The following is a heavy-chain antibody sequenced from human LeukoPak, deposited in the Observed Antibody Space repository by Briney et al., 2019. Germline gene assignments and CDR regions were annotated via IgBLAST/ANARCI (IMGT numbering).Heavy chain of an antibody. V-gene: IGHV4-30-2*01. CDR1: GGSISSGGYS. CDR2: IYHSGST. J-gene: IGHJ4*02. CDR3: ARSNHPRYYFDY. D-gene: IGHD1-14*01. Sequence: SQTLSLTCAVSGGSISSGGYSWSWIRQPPGKGLEWIGYIYHSGSTYYNPSLKSRVTISVDRSKNQFSLKLSSVTAADTAVYYCARSNHPRYYFDYWGQGTLATVSS.